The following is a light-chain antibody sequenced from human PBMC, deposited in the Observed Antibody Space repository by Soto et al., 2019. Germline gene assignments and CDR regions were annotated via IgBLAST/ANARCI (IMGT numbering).Light chain of an antibody. CDR3: SSYTSSRGV. Sequence: QSALTQPASVSGSPGQSITISCTGTSSDVGGYNYVSWYQQHPGKAPKLMIYEVSNRPSGVSNRFSGSKSGNTASLTISGRQAEDEADYYCSSYTSSRGVFGGGTKLTVL. J-gene: IGLJ2*01. CDR1: SSDVGGYNY. V-gene: IGLV2-14*01. CDR2: EVS.